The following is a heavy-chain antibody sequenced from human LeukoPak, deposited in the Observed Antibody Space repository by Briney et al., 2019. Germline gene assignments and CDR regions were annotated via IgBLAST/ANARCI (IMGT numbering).Heavy chain of an antibody. CDR2: INWNGGST. CDR3: ARPTTYSYWYFYL. D-gene: IGHD2-15*01. CDR1: GFTFDVYG. J-gene: IGHJ2*01. V-gene: IGHV3-20*04. Sequence: GGSLRLSCAASGFTFDVYGMRWVRQAPGKGLEWVSGINWNGGSTGYADSVKGRFTISRDNAKNSLSLQMNSLRAEDTALYYCARPTTYSYWYFYLWGRGTLVTVSS.